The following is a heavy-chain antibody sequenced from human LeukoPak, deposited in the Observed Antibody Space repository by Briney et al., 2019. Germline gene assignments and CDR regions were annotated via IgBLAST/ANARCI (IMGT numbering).Heavy chain of an antibody. V-gene: IGHV4-61*02. J-gene: IGHJ5*02. CDR2: IYTSGST. CDR1: GGSISSGSYY. Sequence: PSETLSLTCTVSGGSISSGSYYWSWIRQPAGKGLEWIGRIYTSGSTNYNPSLKSRVTISVDTSKNQFSLKLSSVTAADTAVYYCARDFDYYDSSGYYAQGFDPWGQGTLVTVSS. D-gene: IGHD3-22*01. CDR3: ARDFDYYDSSGYYAQGFDP.